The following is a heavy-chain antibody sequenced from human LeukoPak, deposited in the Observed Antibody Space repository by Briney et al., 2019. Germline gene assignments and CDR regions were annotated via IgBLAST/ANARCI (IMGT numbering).Heavy chain of an antibody. V-gene: IGHV3-23*01. CDR2: ISGLSGRT. J-gene: IGHJ3*02. D-gene: IGHD3-3*01. CDR3: AKTRSGYSSGAYDI. Sequence: GGSLRLSCATSGFSFSSYGMSWVRQAPGKGLEWVSSISGLSGRTYYADSVRGRVTISRDNSKNALSLQMNSLRAEDTAVYYCAKTRSGYSSGAYDIWGQGTMVTVSS. CDR1: GFSFSSYG.